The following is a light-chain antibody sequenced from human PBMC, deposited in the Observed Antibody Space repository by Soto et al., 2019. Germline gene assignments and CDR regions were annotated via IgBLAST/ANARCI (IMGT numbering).Light chain of an antibody. V-gene: IGKV3-11*01. Sequence: EIVLTQSPATLSLSPGERATLSCRASQSVSSYLAWYQQKPGQAPRLLIYDASNRATGIPARFSGSGSGTDFTLTTSSLQPEAFAVYYCQQHSNRPPLTFGGGTKVEIK. CDR3: QQHSNRPPLT. CDR2: DAS. J-gene: IGKJ4*01. CDR1: QSVSSY.